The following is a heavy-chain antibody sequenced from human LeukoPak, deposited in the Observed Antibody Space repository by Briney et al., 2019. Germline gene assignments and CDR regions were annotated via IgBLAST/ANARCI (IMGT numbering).Heavy chain of an antibody. CDR3: AKGRVVVDGAFDI. J-gene: IGHJ3*02. CDR1: GFTFSSYA. V-gene: IGHV3-23*01. D-gene: IGHD2-2*01. CDR2: ISGSGGRT. Sequence: PGGSLRLSCAASGFTFSSYAMSWVRQAPGKGLEWVSAISGSGGRTYYADSVKGRFTIPRDNSKNTLYLQMNSLRAEDTAVYYCAKGRVVVDGAFDIWGQGTMVTVSS.